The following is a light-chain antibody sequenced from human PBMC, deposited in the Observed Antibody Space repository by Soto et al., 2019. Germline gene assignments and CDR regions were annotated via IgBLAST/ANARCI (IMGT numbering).Light chain of an antibody. CDR1: QGISTW. V-gene: IGKV1D-12*01. CDR3: XXANXFPIS. CDR2: GAS. Sequence: DIQMTQSPSSVSASVGDRVTITCRASQGISTWLAWYQQKPGKAPKLLIYGASSLQSGVPSRFSGSGSGTDFTLTISNLXXXDXXXXXXXXANXFPISFGQGTRLEIK. J-gene: IGKJ5*01.